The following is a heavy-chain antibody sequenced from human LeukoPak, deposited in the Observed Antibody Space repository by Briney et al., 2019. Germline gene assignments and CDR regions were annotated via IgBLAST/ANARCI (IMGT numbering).Heavy chain of an antibody. J-gene: IGHJ4*02. D-gene: IGHD3-10*01. CDR2: IYYIGST. CDR3: ARVGTYGSGSYLSWLDY. Sequence: SETLSLTCTVSGGSISSYYWSWIRQPPGRGLEWIGYIYYIGSTNYNPSLKSRVTISIDTSKNQFSLKLSSVTAADTAVYYCARVGTYGSGSYLSWLDYWGQGTLVTVSS. CDR1: GGSISSYY. V-gene: IGHV4-59*01.